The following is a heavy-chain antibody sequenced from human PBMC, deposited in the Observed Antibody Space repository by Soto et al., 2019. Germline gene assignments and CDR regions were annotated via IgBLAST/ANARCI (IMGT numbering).Heavy chain of an antibody. CDR3: ARTQYYYDSSGYYHFDY. V-gene: IGHV3-23*01. D-gene: IGHD3-22*01. Sequence: GGSLRLSCAASGFTFSSYAMSWVRQAPGKGLEWVSAISGSGGSTYYADSVKGRFTISRDNSKNTLYLQMNSLRAEDTAVYYCARTQYYYDSSGYYHFDYWGQGTLVTVS. CDR2: ISGSGGST. J-gene: IGHJ4*02. CDR1: GFTFSSYA.